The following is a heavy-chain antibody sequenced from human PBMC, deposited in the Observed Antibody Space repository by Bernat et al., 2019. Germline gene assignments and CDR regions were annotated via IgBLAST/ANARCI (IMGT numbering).Heavy chain of an antibody. D-gene: IGHD2-15*01. V-gene: IGHV4-31*03. CDR2: IYYSGST. CDR3: ARSRYVGWNFDL. CDR1: GDSITSGDYY. Sequence: QVQLQESGPGLVKPSQTLSLTCTVSGDSITSGDYYWSWIRQHPGKGLEWIGYIYYSGSTYYNPSLQSRITISVDASRNQFSLKLSSVTAADTAEYYCARSRYVGWNFDLWGRGTLVTVSS. J-gene: IGHJ2*01.